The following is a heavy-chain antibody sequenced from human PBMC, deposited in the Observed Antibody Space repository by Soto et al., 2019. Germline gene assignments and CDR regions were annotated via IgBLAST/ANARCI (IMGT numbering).Heavy chain of an antibody. V-gene: IGHV4-61*01. CDR3: ARGGGYDPHLRSPLDY. D-gene: IGHD5-12*01. Sequence: SETLSLTCTVSGGSVSSGSYYWSWIRQPPGKGLEWIGYIYYSGSTNYNPSLKSRVTISVDTSKNQFSLKLSSVTAADTAVYYCARGGGYDPHLRSPLDYRGQGTLVTVSS. J-gene: IGHJ4*02. CDR1: GGSVSSGSYY. CDR2: IYYSGST.